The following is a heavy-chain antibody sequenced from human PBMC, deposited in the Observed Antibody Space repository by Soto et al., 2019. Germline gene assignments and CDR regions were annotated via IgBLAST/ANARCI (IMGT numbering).Heavy chain of an antibody. J-gene: IGHJ4*02. D-gene: IGHD6-19*01. CDR3: ARGAGTPYFDY. V-gene: IGHV4-34*01. Sequence: QVQLQQWGAGLLKPSETLSLTCAVYGGSFSGYYWSWIRQPPGKGLEWIGEINHSGSTNYNPSLKSRVTISVDTSENQFSLKRSSGTAADTAVYYCARGAGTPYFDYWGQGTLVTISS. CDR1: GGSFSGYY. CDR2: INHSGST.